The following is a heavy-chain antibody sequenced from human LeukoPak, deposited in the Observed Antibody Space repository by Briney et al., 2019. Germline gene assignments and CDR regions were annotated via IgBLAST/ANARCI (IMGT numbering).Heavy chain of an antibody. J-gene: IGHJ4*02. Sequence: GGSLRLSCAASGFTFSSSAMTWVPQSPGKGLEWVSSITGSGGSTTYADSVKGRFTISRDNTKNTLYLQMNSLRAEDTALYYCAIRGLVGATRTFDYWGQGTLVTVSS. V-gene: IGHV3-23*01. D-gene: IGHD1-26*01. CDR3: AIRGLVGATRTFDY. CDR1: GFTFSSSA. CDR2: ITGSGGST.